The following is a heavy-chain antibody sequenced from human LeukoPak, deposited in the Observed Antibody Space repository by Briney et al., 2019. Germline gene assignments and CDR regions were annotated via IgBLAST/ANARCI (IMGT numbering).Heavy chain of an antibody. CDR2: INHSGST. D-gene: IGHD5-18*01. J-gene: IGHJ4*02. CDR1: GGSFSGYY. V-gene: IGHV4-34*01. Sequence: SETLSLTCAVYGGSFSGYYWSWIRQPPGKGLEWIGEINHSGSTDYNPSLKSRVTISVDTSKNQFSLKLSSVTAADTAVYYCAREPSGYSYGCFDYWGQGTLVTVSS. CDR3: AREPSGYSYGCFDY.